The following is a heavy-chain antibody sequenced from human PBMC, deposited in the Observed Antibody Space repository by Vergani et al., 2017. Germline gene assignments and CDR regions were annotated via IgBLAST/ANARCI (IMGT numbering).Heavy chain of an antibody. CDR1: RGSITSGGNY. CDR3: AHSYDSAFYFIDL. CDR2: IFKDGAT. D-gene: IGHD2/OR15-2a*01. V-gene: IGHV4-31*03. J-gene: IGHJ4*02. Sequence: QVQLQESGPGLVKPSQTLSLTCTVSRGSITSGGNYWSWIRQHPVTGLGWIGYIFKDGATYYNPSLENRVIISLDKSKNQFSLTLSSVTAADTAKYYCAHSYDSAFYFIDLWGQGTMVTVSS.